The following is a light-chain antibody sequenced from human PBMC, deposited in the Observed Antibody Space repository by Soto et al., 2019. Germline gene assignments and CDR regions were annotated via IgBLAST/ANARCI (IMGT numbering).Light chain of an antibody. V-gene: IGKV1-9*01. CDR1: QGISSY. CDR3: QQLNSYPRT. CDR2: AAS. Sequence: DLQLTQSPSFLSASVGDRVTITCRASQGISSYLAWYQQKPGKAPKLLIYAASTLQSGVPSRSSGSGSGTEFTLTISSLQPEDFATYYCQQLNSYPRTFGQGTKVDIK. J-gene: IGKJ1*01.